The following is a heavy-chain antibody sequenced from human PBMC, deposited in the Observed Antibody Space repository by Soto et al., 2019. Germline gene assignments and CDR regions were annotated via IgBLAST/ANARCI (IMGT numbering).Heavy chain of an antibody. V-gene: IGHV4-59*08. D-gene: IGHD5-18*01. CDR2: IYYSGST. CDR3: ACIFSGGYGYGFYYDGMDV. CDR1: GGSISSYY. Sequence: SETLSLTCTVSGGSISSYYWSWIRQPPGKGLEWIGYIYYSGSTNYNPSLKSRVTISVDTSKNQFSLKLSSVTAADTAVYYCACIFSGGYGYGFYYDGMDVWGQGTTVTVSS. J-gene: IGHJ6*01.